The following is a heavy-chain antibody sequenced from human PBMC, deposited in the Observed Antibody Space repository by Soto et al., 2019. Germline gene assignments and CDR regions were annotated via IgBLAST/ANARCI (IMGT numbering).Heavy chain of an antibody. CDR2: ISYDGSNK. Sequence: QVQLVESGGGVVQPGRSLRLSCAASGFTFSSYGMHWVRQAPGKGLEWVAVISYDGSNKYYADSVKGRFTISRYNSKNTLYLQMNSLRAEDTAVYYCAKDSSGWYWAWFDPWGQGTLVTVSS. D-gene: IGHD6-19*01. J-gene: IGHJ5*02. V-gene: IGHV3-30*18. CDR3: AKDSSGWYWAWFDP. CDR1: GFTFSSYG.